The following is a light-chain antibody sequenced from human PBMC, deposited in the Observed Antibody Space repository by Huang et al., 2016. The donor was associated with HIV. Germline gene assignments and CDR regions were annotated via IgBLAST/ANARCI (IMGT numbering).Light chain of an antibody. Sequence: DIVMTQSSLSLPVTPGEPASISCRSSQSPLHSGGSNYLDGYLQKPGQLSQLLIYWGSNRASGFPDRFSGGGSGTNVTLKISRVEAEDVGVYYCMQALQTPRTFGGGTKVEIK. CDR3: MQALQTPRT. CDR1: QSPLHSGGSNY. CDR2: WGS. V-gene: IGKV2-28*01. J-gene: IGKJ4*01.